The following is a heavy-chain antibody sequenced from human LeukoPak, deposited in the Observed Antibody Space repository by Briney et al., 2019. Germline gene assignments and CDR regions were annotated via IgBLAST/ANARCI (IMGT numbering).Heavy chain of an antibody. CDR1: GFSLITPGVG. D-gene: IGHD5-24*01. CDR3: AHSPREGNWFDP. Sequence: SGPTLVKPTQTLTLTCTFSGFSLITPGVGVGWIRQPPGKAPEWLALIYWNDDKRYSPSLKSRLTITKDTSKNQVVLTMTNMDPVDTATYYCAHSPREGNWFDPWAREPWSPSPQ. V-gene: IGHV2-5*01. CDR2: IYWNDDK. J-gene: IGHJ5*02.